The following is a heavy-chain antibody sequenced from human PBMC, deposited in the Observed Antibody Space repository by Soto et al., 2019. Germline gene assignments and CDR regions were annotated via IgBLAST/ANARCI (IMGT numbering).Heavy chain of an antibody. D-gene: IGHD3-10*01. CDR1: GDSVSTNRAA. Sequence: SQTLSLPCAISGDSVSTNRAAWSWIRQSPSRGLEWLGRTYYRSKWYQEYAVSVKSRMTLKADPSKNQLSLQLDSVTPEDTAVYYCAREDNFLSDWGQGTLVTVSS. J-gene: IGHJ4*02. CDR2: TYYRSKWYQ. CDR3: AREDNFLSD. V-gene: IGHV6-1*01.